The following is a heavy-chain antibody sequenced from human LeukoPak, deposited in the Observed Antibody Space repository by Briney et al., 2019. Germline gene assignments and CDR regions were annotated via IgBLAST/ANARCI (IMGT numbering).Heavy chain of an antibody. CDR3: ARIRRYSGSPIDY. V-gene: IGHV4-39*01. J-gene: IGHJ4*02. CDR2: IYYSGST. CDR1: GGSISNSSYY. Sequence: PSETLSLTCSVSGGSISNSSYYWAWIRKPPGRGLEWLGSIYYSGSTFYNSSLKSRVTISVDTSKNQFSLKLSSVTAADTAVYYCARIRRYSGSPIDYWGQGTLVTVSS. D-gene: IGHD1-26*01.